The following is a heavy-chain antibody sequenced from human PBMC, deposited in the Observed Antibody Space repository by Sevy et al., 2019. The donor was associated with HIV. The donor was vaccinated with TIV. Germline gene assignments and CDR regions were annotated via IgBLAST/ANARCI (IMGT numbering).Heavy chain of an antibody. D-gene: IGHD3-22*01. CDR1: GYTLAKFS. CDR3: ATTKDYYDSSGYPFDY. CDR2: FDPEGGDPEDGKT. V-gene: IGHV1-24*01. J-gene: IGHJ4*02. Sequence: ASVKVSCKVSGYTLAKFSIHWVRQAPGKGLEWMTSFDPEGGDPEDGKTIYAQKFLGRVTMTEDTSTDTAYMELSSLRSDDTAVYYCATTKDYYDSSGYPFDYWGQGTLVTVSS.